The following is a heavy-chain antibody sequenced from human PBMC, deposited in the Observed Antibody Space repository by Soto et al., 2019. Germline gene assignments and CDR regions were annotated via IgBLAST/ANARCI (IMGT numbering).Heavy chain of an antibody. J-gene: IGHJ1*01. CDR3: ARENYDILTGPTQYFQH. V-gene: IGHV1-18*04. CDR2: ISAYNGNT. Sequence: RASGNVSCKASGYTFTSYVISWVRQAPGQGLEWMGWISAYNGNTNYAQKLQGRVTMTADTSTSTAYMELRSLRSDDTAVYYCARENYDILTGPTQYFQHWGQGTQVT. CDR1: GYTFTSYV. D-gene: IGHD3-9*01.